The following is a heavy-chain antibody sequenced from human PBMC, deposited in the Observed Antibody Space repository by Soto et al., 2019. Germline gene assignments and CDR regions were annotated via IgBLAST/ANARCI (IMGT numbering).Heavy chain of an antibody. CDR1: GFSLSTSGVD. J-gene: IGHJ4*02. D-gene: IGHD6-6*01. CDR2: IYWDDDK. CDR3: ANRRPYSNSPEYFFDY. Sequence: QITLKESGPTLVKPTQTLTLTCTFSGFSLSTSGVDVGWIRQPPGKALEWLALIYWDDDKRYSPSLQSRLTITKDTSKNQVLLTMPNMDPLDTATYYCANRRPYSNSPEYFFDYWRQGTLVTVSS. V-gene: IGHV2-5*02.